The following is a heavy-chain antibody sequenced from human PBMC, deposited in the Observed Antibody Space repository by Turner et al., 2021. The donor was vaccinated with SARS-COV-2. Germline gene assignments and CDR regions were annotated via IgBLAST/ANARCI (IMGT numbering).Heavy chain of an antibody. Sequence: QLQLQGSVPGLVKPSETLSLTCTVSGGSISSSTYYWGWIRQPPGKGLEWIGNIYYSGRTYYNSSLKSRVTISVDTSKNQFSLKQSSVTAADTAVYYCARVVVLRRAYFDYWGQGTLVTVSS. CDR1: GGSISSSTYY. CDR3: ARVVVLRRAYFDY. CDR2: IYYSGRT. V-gene: IGHV4-39*01. D-gene: IGHD2-8*01. J-gene: IGHJ4*02.